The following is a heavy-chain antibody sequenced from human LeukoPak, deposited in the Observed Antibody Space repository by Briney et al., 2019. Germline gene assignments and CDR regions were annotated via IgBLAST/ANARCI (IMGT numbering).Heavy chain of an antibody. Sequence: SETLSLTCAVYGGSFSGYYWSWIRQPPGKGLEWIGEINHSGSTNYNPSLKSRVTISVDTSKNQFSLKLSSVTAADTAVYYCARGARGSYYYGSGSTLGSYYYYMDVWGKGTTVTVSS. CDR2: INHSGST. CDR1: GGSFSGYY. J-gene: IGHJ6*03. CDR3: ARGARGSYYYGSGSTLGSYYYYMDV. V-gene: IGHV4-34*01. D-gene: IGHD3-10*01.